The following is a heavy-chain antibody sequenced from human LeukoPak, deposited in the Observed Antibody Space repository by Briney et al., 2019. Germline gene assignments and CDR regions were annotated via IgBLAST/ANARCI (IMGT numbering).Heavy chain of an antibody. V-gene: IGHV3-7*01. CDR1: GFTFGSYW. CDR2: IKQDGSEK. CDR3: ARNLRSSSVY. Sequence: GGSLRLSCAASGFTFGSYWMSWVRQAPGKGLEWVANIKQDGSEKYYVDSVKGRFTISRDNAKNSLYLQMNSLRAEDTAVYYCARNLRSSSVYWGQGTLVTVSS. D-gene: IGHD6-6*01. J-gene: IGHJ4*02.